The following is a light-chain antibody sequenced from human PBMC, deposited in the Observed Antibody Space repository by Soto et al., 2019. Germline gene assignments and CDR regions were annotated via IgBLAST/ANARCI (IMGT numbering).Light chain of an antibody. J-gene: IGKJ4*01. CDR3: QQYNDWPTLT. V-gene: IGKV3-15*01. CDR2: GES. Sequence: EIVMTHFPATLAVSPGERATLSCRASQSVSRNLAWYQEKPGQAPSLLIYGESTRATGVPARFIGSRSGTEFTLTISSLQYEDFAVYYCQQYNDWPTLTFGGGTKVEIK. CDR1: QSVSRN.